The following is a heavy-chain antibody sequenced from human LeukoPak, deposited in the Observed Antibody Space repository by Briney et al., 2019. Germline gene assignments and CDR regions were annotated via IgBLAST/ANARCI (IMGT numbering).Heavy chain of an antibody. CDR1: GFTFSSYE. CDR3: ARQSGYSSSWYEEGAFDY. D-gene: IGHD6-13*01. V-gene: IGHV3-48*03. J-gene: IGHJ4*02. Sequence: QAGGSLRLSCAASGFTFSSYEMNWVRQAPGKGLEWVSYISRSGSTIYYADSVKGRFTISRDNAKNSLYLQMNSLRAEDTAVYYCARQSGYSSSWYEEGAFDYWGQGTLVTVSS. CDR2: ISRSGSTI.